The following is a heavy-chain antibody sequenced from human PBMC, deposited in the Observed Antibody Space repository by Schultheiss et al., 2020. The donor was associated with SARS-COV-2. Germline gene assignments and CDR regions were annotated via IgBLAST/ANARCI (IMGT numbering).Heavy chain of an antibody. CDR3: ARDDQTYYDFWSGYYPFDY. D-gene: IGHD3-3*01. V-gene: IGHV4-34*01. Sequence: SETLSLTCAVYGGSFSGYYWSWIRQPPGKGLEWIGEINHSGSTNYNPSLKSRVTISVDTSKNQFSLKLSSVTAADTAVYYCARDDQTYYDFWSGYYPFDYWGQGTLVTVSS. J-gene: IGHJ4*02. CDR1: GGSFSGYY. CDR2: INHSGST.